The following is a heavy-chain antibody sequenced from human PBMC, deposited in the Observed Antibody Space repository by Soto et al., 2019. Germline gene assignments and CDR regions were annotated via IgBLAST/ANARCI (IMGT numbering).Heavy chain of an antibody. D-gene: IGHD1-7*01. CDR2: IYSGGST. J-gene: IGHJ4*02. Sequence: EVQLVESGGGLVQPGGSLRLSCAASGFTVSSNYMSWVRQAPGKGLEWVSVIYSGGSTYYADYVKGRFTISRDNSKNTLYLQMNSLRAEDTAVYYCARGVWNYVNNYFDYWGQGTLVTVSS. V-gene: IGHV3-66*01. CDR3: ARGVWNYVNNYFDY. CDR1: GFTVSSNY.